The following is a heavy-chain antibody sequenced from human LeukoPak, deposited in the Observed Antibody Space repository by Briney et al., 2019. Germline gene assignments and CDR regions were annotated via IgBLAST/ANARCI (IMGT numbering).Heavy chain of an antibody. J-gene: IGHJ6*02. Sequence: PGRSLRLSCAASGFTFSSYGMHWVRQAPGKGLEWVAVIRYDGSNKYYADSVKGRFTISRDNSKNTLYLQMNSLRAEDTAVYYCARQLRKKGPPPHGMDVWGQGTTVTVSS. CDR3: ARQLRKKGPPPHGMDV. CDR2: IRYDGSNK. V-gene: IGHV3-33*01. CDR1: GFTFSSYG. D-gene: IGHD7-27*01.